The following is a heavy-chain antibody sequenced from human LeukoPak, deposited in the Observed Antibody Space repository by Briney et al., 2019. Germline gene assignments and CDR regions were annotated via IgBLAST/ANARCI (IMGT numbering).Heavy chain of an antibody. V-gene: IGHV4-59*01. CDR3: ARMISVPMHIAVADSTATYGMDV. CDR2: IYYSGST. D-gene: IGHD6-19*01. CDR1: GGSISTYY. J-gene: IGHJ6*02. Sequence: PSETLSLTCTVSGGSISTYYWSWIRQPLGKGLEWIGNIYYSGSTNYNPSLKSRVTMSLDTSKIQFSPKLTSVTAADTAVYYCARMISVPMHIAVADSTATYGMDVWGQGTTVTVSS.